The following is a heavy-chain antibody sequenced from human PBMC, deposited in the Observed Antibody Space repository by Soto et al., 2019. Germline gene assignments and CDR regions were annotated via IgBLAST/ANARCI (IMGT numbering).Heavy chain of an antibody. CDR2: ISAINGNT. Sequence: ASVKVSCKASGYTFTSYGISWVRQAPGQGLEWMGWISAINGNTNYAQKFQGRVTITADESTSTAYMELSSLRSEDTAVYYCATLPGYSGSYYASDYWGQGTLVTVSS. J-gene: IGHJ4*02. CDR3: ATLPGYSGSYYASDY. V-gene: IGHV1-18*01. D-gene: IGHD1-26*01. CDR1: GYTFTSYG.